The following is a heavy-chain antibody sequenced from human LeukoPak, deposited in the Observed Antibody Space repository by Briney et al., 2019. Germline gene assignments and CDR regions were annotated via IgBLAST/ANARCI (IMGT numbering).Heavy chain of an antibody. CDR2: ISSSGSTI. CDR1: GFTFSSYE. J-gene: IGHJ6*03. V-gene: IGHV3-48*03. CDR3: ARDSNLERGKTYSYYYMDV. Sequence: PGGSLRLSCAASGFTFSSYEMNWVRHAPGKGLEWVSYISSSGSTIYYADSVKGRFTISRDNAKSSLYLQMNSLRAEDTAVYYCARDSNLERGKTYSYYYMDVWGKGTTVTVSS. D-gene: IGHD1-1*01.